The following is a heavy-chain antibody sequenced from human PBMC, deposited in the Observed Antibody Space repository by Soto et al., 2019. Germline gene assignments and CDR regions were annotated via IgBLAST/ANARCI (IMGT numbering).Heavy chain of an antibody. CDR3: ARNSPMGVRGVITYYYYGMDV. Sequence: QVQLQESGPGLVKPSQTLSLTCTVSGGSISSGDYYWSWIRQPPGKGLEWIGYIYYSGSTYYNPSLKSRVTISVDTSKNQFSLKLSSVTAADTAVYYCARNSPMGVRGVITYYYYGMDVWGQGTTVTVSS. D-gene: IGHD3-10*01. V-gene: IGHV4-30-4*01. CDR2: IYYSGST. CDR1: GGSISSGDYY. J-gene: IGHJ6*02.